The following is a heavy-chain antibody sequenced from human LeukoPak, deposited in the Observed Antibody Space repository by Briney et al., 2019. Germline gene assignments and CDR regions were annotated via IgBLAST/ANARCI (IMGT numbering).Heavy chain of an antibody. D-gene: IGHD6-13*01. CDR2: IYSSGST. V-gene: IGHV3-66*04. Sequence: PGGSLRLSCAASEFTVRSNYMSWVRQAPGKGLEWVSVIYSSGSTYYADSVKGRFTISRDNSKNTLYLQMNSLRAEDTAVYYCAGRNIATAVAYWGQGTLVTVSS. CDR1: EFTVRSNY. J-gene: IGHJ4*02. CDR3: AGRNIATAVAY.